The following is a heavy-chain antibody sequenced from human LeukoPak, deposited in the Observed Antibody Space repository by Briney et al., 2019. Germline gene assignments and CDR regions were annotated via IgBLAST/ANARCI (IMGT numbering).Heavy chain of an antibody. CDR2: IYYSGST. J-gene: IGHJ6*02. CDR1: GGSISSGGYY. CDR3: ARDSVAATKYYYYGMDV. V-gene: IGHV4-31*03. D-gene: IGHD2-15*01. Sequence: SETLSLTCTVSGGSISSGGYYWSWIRQHPGKGLEWIGYIYYSGSTYYTPSLKSRVTISVDTSKTQFSLKLSSVTAADTAVYYCARDSVAATKYYYYGMDVWGQGTTVTVSS.